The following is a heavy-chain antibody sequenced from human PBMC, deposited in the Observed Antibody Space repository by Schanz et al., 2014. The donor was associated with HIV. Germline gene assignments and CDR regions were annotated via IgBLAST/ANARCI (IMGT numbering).Heavy chain of an antibody. J-gene: IGHJ4*02. CDR3: AKGLQKFDWRSPFDY. Sequence: QVQLVQSGAEVKKTGASVKVSCKASGYTFTSQYMHWVRQAPGQGLEWMGWINTRTGDTIYAERLQGRVTLTRDTSINTAYMTLSRLGSDDTAVYFCAKGLQKFDWRSPFDYWGQGTLLTVSS. CDR1: GYTFTSQY. CDR2: INTRTGDT. V-gene: IGHV1-2*02. D-gene: IGHD3-9*01.